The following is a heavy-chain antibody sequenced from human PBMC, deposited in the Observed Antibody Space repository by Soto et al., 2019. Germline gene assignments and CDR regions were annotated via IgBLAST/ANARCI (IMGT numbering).Heavy chain of an antibody. CDR2: IIPTLGIA. CDR3: ARVVATIIPYYYYGMDA. D-gene: IGHD5-12*01. J-gene: IGHJ6*02. CDR1: GGTFSSYT. V-gene: IGHV1-69*02. Sequence: GASMKGSLKGSGGTFSSYTISWVRQAPGPGLEWMGRIIPTLGIANYAQKFQGRVTITADKSTSTAYMELSSLRSEDTAVYYCARVVATIIPYYYYGMDAWGQGTTVTVSS.